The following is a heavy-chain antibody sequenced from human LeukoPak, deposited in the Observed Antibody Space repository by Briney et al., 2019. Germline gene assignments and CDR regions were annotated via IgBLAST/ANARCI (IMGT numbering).Heavy chain of an antibody. D-gene: IGHD5-18*01. V-gene: IGHV1-69*05. CDR2: TIPIFGTA. Sequence: SVKVSCKASGGTFSSYAISWVRQAPGQGLEWMGGTIPIFGTANYAQKFQGRVTITTDESTSTAYMELSSLRSEDTAVYYCARGIQLWYNWFDPWGQGTLVTVSS. CDR3: ARGIQLWYNWFDP. CDR1: GGTFSSYA. J-gene: IGHJ5*02.